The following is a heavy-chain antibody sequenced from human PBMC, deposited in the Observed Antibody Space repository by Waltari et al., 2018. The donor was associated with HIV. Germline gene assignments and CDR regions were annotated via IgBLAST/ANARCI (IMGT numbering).Heavy chain of an antibody. CDR1: GFTFSSYS. CDR3: ARAREGGTTVTYAAEYFQH. Sequence: EVQLVESGGGLVQPGGSLRLSCAASGFTFSSYSMNWVRQAPGKGLEWVSYISSSSSTIYYADSGKGRFTSSRDNAKNSLYLQMNSLRAEDTAVYYCARAREGGTTVTYAAEYFQHWGQGTLVTVSS. D-gene: IGHD4-17*01. V-gene: IGHV3-48*01. J-gene: IGHJ1*01. CDR2: ISSSSSTI.